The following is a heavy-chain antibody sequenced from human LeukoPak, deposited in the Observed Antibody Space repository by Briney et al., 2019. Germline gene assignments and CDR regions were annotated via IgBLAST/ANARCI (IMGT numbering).Heavy chain of an antibody. CDR2: ISSSSSYI. CDR1: GFTFSSYS. Sequence: GGSLRLSCAASGFTFSSYSMNWVRQAPGKGLEWVSSISSSSSYIYYADSVKGRFTISRDNAKNSLYLQMNSLRAEDTAVYYCARDNIVVVPAAIPDAFDIWGQGTMVTVSS. V-gene: IGHV3-21*01. D-gene: IGHD2-2*02. CDR3: ARDNIVVVPAAIPDAFDI. J-gene: IGHJ3*02.